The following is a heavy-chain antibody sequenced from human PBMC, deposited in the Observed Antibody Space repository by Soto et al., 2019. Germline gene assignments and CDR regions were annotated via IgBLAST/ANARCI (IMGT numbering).Heavy chain of an antibody. CDR2: IDPSDSQT. CDR3: ARQIYDSDTGPNFKYYFDS. D-gene: IGHD3-22*01. CDR1: GYSFPWYW. V-gene: IGHV5-10-1*01. J-gene: IGHJ4*02. Sequence: PVESLTISCKGPGYSFPWYWITWVRQKPGKGLEWMGRIDPSDSQTYYSPSFRGHVTISATKSITTVFLQWSSLRASDTAMYYCARQIYDSDTGPNFKYYFDSWGQGTAVTVSS.